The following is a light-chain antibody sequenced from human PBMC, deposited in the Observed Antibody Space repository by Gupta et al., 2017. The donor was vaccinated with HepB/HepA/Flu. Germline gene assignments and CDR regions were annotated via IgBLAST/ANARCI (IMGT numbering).Light chain of an antibody. Sequence: SSALSQAPAVSVALGPPVRISCQGDSLRSYYASWYQQRPGQAPSLVIYGKNNRPSGSPDRFSGASSGNTAALTITGAQAEDEADYYCDSRDSSGGHVIFGGGTKLTVL. CDR2: GKN. J-gene: IGLJ2*01. CDR1: SLRSYY. V-gene: IGLV3-19*01. CDR3: DSRDSSGGHVI.